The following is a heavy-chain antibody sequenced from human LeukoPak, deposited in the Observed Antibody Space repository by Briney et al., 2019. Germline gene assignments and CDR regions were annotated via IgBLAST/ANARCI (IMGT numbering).Heavy chain of an antibody. CDR1: GYTFTRYG. D-gene: IGHD5-12*01. CDR2: ISANNGNT. Sequence: ASVTVSFTASGYTFTRYGIIWVRQAPGQGLGWMGWISANNGNTNYAQKLQGRVTMTTDTSTSTAYMELRSLRSDDTAVYYCARGDSGYDFAPFDYWGQGTLVTVSS. J-gene: IGHJ4*02. CDR3: ARGDSGYDFAPFDY. V-gene: IGHV1-18*01.